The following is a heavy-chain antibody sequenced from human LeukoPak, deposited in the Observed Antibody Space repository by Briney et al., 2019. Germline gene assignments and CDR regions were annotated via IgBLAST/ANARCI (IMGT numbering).Heavy chain of an antibody. J-gene: IGHJ4*02. CDR1: GGTFSSYA. CDR2: IIPIFGTA. D-gene: IGHD1-26*01. CDR3: ARVGGSYYFDY. Sequence: SVKVSCKAFGGTFSSYAISWVRQAPGQGLEWMGGIIPIFGTANYAQKFQGRVTITADKSTSTAYMELSSLRSEDTAVYYCARVGGSYYFDYWGQGTLVTVSS. V-gene: IGHV1-69*06.